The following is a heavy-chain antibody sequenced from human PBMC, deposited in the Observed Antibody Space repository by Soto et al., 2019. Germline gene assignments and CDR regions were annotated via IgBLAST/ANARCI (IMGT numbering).Heavy chain of an antibody. V-gene: IGHV3-23*01. CDR1: GFTFSSYA. J-gene: IGHJ6*02. Sequence: PGGSLRLSCAASGFTFSSYAISCVRQAPGKGLEWVSAISGSGGSTYYADSVKGRFTISRDNSKNTLYLQMNSLRAEDTAVYYCAKIYCSSTSCQRIYYYYGMDVWGQGPTVTVSS. D-gene: IGHD2-2*01. CDR3: AKIYCSSTSCQRIYYYYGMDV. CDR2: ISGSGGST.